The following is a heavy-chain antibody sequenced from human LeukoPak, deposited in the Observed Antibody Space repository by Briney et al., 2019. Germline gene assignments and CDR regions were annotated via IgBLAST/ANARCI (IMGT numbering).Heavy chain of an antibody. CDR1: GGSISYYY. CDR3: ARLGPTIKFDP. CDR2: IYTSGNT. J-gene: IGHJ5*02. D-gene: IGHD1-14*01. Sequence: PSETLSLTCSVSGGSISYYYWTWIRQPPGKGLEWIGYIYTSGNTDYNPSLKSRVSMSLDTSKNQFSLKLSSVTAADTAVYYCARLGPTIKFDPWGQGTLVTVSS. V-gene: IGHV4-4*09.